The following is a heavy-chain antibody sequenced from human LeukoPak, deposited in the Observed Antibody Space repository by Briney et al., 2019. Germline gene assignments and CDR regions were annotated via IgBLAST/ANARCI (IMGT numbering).Heavy chain of an antibody. CDR2: IIPIFGTA. CDR1: GGTFSSYA. Sequence: GASVKVSCKASGGTFSSYAISWVRQAPGQGLEWMGGIIPIFGTANYAQKFQGRVTITADKSTSTAYMELSSLRSEDTAVYYCARTSVGELRYFDWLLDYWGQGTLVTVSS. J-gene: IGHJ4*02. CDR3: ARTSVGELRYFDWLLDY. V-gene: IGHV1-69*06. D-gene: IGHD3-9*01.